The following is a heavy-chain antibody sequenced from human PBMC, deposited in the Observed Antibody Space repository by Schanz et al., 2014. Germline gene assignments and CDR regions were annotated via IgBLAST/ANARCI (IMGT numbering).Heavy chain of an antibody. CDR2: IYSGGST. CDR1: GFTVSSNY. D-gene: IGHD4-17*01. CDR3: ARDEAMTMVTTDYYYGMDV. Sequence: EVQLVESGGGLIQPGGSLRLSCAASGFTVSSNYMSWVRQAPGKGLEWVAVIYSGGSTFYTDSVKGRFTISRDNSKNTLYLQMNSLIAEDTAVYYCARDEAMTMVTTDYYYGMDVWGQGTTVIVSS. V-gene: IGHV3-53*01. J-gene: IGHJ6*02.